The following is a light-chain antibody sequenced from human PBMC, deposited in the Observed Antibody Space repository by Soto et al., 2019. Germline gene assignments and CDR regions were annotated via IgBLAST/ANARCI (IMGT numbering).Light chain of an antibody. CDR3: QQYNNWT. CDR2: GAS. V-gene: IGKV3-15*01. CDR1: QSVSSN. Sequence: EIVMTQSPATLSVSPGERATLSCRASQSVSSNLAWYQQKPGQAPRLLIYGASTRATGIPARFSGSGSGTEFTLTISSLKSEDFAVYYCQQYNNWTFGQGTKVDIX. J-gene: IGKJ1*01.